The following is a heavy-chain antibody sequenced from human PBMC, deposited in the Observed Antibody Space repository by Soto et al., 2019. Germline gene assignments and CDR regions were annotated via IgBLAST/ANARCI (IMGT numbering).Heavy chain of an antibody. Sequence: GASVKVSCKASGYTFTSYYMHWVRQAPGQGLEWMGIINPSGGSTSYAQKFQGRVTMTRDTSTSTVYMELSSLRSEDTAVYYCARTYCSSTSCQSYYYYGMDVWGQGTTVTVS. CDR3: ARTYCSSTSCQSYYYYGMDV. CDR1: GYTFTSYY. D-gene: IGHD2-2*01. CDR2: INPSGGST. V-gene: IGHV1-46*01. J-gene: IGHJ6*02.